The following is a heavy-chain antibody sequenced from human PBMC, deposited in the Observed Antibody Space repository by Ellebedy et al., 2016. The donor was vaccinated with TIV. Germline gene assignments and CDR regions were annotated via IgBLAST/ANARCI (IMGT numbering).Heavy chain of an antibody. CDR1: GFTFSSYA. V-gene: IGHV3-23*01. CDR3: ALRGRDTDAFDI. D-gene: IGHD3-3*01. CDR2: ISGSGGST. Sequence: GESLKISXAASGFTFSSYAMSWVRQAPGKGLEWVSAISGSGGSTYYADSVKGRFTISRDNSKNTLYLQMNSLRAEDTAVYYCALRGRDTDAFDIWGQGTMVTVSS. J-gene: IGHJ3*02.